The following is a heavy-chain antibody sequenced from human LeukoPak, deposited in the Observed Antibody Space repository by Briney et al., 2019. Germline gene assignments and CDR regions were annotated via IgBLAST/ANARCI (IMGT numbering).Heavy chain of an antibody. D-gene: IGHD5-24*01. V-gene: IGHV4-59*08. Sequence: SETLSLTCTVSGGSITGYYWNWIRQPPGKGLEWIGYIYYSGTTNYNASLKSRVTISVDMSKNQFSLKLSSVTAADTAVYYCARQGHRWLQFNYFDYWGQGTLVTVSS. CDR3: ARQGHRWLQFNYFDY. CDR2: IYYSGTT. CDR1: GGSITGYY. J-gene: IGHJ4*02.